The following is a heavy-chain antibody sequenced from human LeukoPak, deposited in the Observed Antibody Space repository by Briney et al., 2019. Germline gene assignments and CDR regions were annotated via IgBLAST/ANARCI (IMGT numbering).Heavy chain of an antibody. CDR1: GGTFSSYA. V-gene: IGHV1-69*05. Sequence: GASVKVSCKASGGTFSSYAISWVRQAPGQGLEWMGGIIPIFGTANYAQKFQGGVTITTDESTSTAYMELSSLRSEDTAVYYCARAYDFWSGYLAYWGQGTLVTVSS. CDR2: IIPIFGTA. CDR3: ARAYDFWSGYLAY. D-gene: IGHD3-3*01. J-gene: IGHJ4*02.